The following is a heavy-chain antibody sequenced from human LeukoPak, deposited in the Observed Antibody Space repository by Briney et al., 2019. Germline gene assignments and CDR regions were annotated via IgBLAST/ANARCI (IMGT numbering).Heavy chain of an antibody. CDR1: GGSISSSNYN. Sequence: SETLSLTCTVSGGSISSSNYNWGWIRQPPGKGLEWIGSIYYSGSTYHNPSLKSRGTISVETSKNQFSLNLSSVTAAGTAVYYCARHLGYCSGGTCYWEPDAFDIWGQGTLVTVSS. CDR3: ARHLGYCSGGTCYWEPDAFDI. V-gene: IGHV4-39*01. J-gene: IGHJ3*02. D-gene: IGHD2-15*01. CDR2: IYYSGST.